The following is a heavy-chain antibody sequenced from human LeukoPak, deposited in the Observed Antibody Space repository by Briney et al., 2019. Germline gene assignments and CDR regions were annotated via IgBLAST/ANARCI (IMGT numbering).Heavy chain of an antibody. D-gene: IGHD6-6*01. CDR1: GFTFSSYS. CDR3: AKGGYSSSDFDY. V-gene: IGHV3-21*01. J-gene: IGHJ4*02. Sequence: GGSLRLSCAASGFTFSSYSMNWVRQAPGKGLEWVSSISSSSSYIYYADSVKGRFTISKDNAKNSLYLQMNSLRAEDTAVYYCAKGGYSSSDFDYWGQGTLVTVSS. CDR2: ISSSSSYI.